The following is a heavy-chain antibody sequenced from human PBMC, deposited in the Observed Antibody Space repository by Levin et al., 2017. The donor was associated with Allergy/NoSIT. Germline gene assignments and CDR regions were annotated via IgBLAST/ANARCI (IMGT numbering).Heavy chain of an antibody. Sequence: SETLSLTCTVSGGSISSYYWSWIRQPPGKGLEWIGYIYYSGNTNYNPSLKSRVTISVDTSKKQFSLKLNSVTAADTAVYFCARYLATTVTFDSWGQGTLVTVSS. CDR2: IYYSGNT. V-gene: IGHV4-59*01. D-gene: IGHD4-17*01. CDR1: GGSISSYY. J-gene: IGHJ4*02. CDR3: ARYLATTVTFDS.